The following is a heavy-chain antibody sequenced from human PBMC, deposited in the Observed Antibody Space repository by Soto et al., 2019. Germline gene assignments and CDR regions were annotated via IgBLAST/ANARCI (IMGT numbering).Heavy chain of an antibody. J-gene: IGHJ5*02. CDR1: GGSFSGYY. CDR2: INHSGST. D-gene: IGHD2-15*01. Sequence: QVQLQQWGAGLLKPSETLSLTCAVYGGSFSGYYWSWIRQPPGKGLEWIGEINHSGSTNYNPSLKSRVTISVDTSKNQFSLKLSSVTAADTAVYYCARQAASYCSGGSCYFNWFDPRGQGTLVTVSS. CDR3: ARQAASYCSGGSCYFNWFDP. V-gene: IGHV4-34*01.